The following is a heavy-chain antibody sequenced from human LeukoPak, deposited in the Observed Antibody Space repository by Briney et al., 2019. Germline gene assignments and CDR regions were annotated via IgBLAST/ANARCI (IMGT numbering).Heavy chain of an antibody. J-gene: IGHJ4*01. V-gene: IGHV3-48*03. CDR1: GITFSKYW. Sequence: GGSLRLSCVDSGITFSKYWMNWVRQAPGKGLEWVSDISSSGSTIYYADSVKGRLTMSTDNVKKSLFLQMNSLRAEDTAVYYCARGSQYNSGWYLFDYWGHGTLVTVSS. CDR2: ISSSGSTI. D-gene: IGHD6-19*01. CDR3: ARGSQYNSGWYLFDY.